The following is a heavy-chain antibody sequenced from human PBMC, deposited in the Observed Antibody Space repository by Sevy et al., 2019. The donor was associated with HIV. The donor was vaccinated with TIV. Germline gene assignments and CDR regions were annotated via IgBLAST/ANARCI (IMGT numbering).Heavy chain of an antibody. V-gene: IGHV4-59*01. J-gene: IGHJ4*02. CDR1: VGSISSYY. CDR3: ASGGRHYYDSSGYYEFGTFDY. D-gene: IGHD3-22*01. Sequence: SDTLSLTCTVSVGSISSYYWSWIRQPPGKGLEWIGYIYYSGSTNYNPSLKSRVTISVDTSKNQFSLKLSSVTAADTAVYYCASGGRHYYDSSGYYEFGTFDYWGQGTLVTVSS. CDR2: IYYSGST.